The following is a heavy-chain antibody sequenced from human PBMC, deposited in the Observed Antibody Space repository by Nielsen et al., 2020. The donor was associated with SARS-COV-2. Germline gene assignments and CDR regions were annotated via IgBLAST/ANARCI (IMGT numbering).Heavy chain of an antibody. V-gene: IGHV3-21*01. CDR3: ARRKMATMGDLDY. D-gene: IGHD5-24*01. CDR2: ISSSSYI. CDR1: GFTFSSYA. J-gene: IGHJ4*01. Sequence: GGSLRLSCAASGFTFSSYAMSWVRQAPGKGLEWVSSISSSSYIYYADSVKGRFTISRDNAKNSLYLQMNSLRAEDTAVYYCARRKMATMGDLDYWGQGTLVTVSS.